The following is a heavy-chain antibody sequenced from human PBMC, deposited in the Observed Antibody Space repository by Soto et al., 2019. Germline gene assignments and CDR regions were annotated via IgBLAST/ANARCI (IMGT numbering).Heavy chain of an antibody. CDR1: GGSISGYY. V-gene: IGHV4-59*01. J-gene: IGHJ6*02. D-gene: IGHD2-21*02. CDR2: VYYSGGA. Sequence: SETLSLTCPVSGGSISGYYWSWIRQPPGKGLEWIGNVYYSGGAKYNPSVKRRVSISVDTSKNQFSLNLSSVTAADTAVYYCTRDGDGRMTTNPYYYYGMDVWGPGITVTVSS. CDR3: TRDGDGRMTTNPYYYYGMDV.